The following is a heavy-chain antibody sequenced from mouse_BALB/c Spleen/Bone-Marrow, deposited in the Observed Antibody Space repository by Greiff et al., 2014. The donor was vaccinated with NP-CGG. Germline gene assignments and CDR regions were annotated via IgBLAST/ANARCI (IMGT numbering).Heavy chain of an antibody. CDR1: GFTFRRFG. V-gene: IGHV5-17*02. Sequence: VQLKEAGGGLVQPGGARELSCAASGFTFRRFGMQWGRQAPEEGVGGVTYISSGSSTIYYADTMKGRFTISRDNPKNTLFLQMTSLRSEDTAMYYCTRSGTLGAMDYWGQGTSVTVSS. J-gene: IGHJ4*01. CDR2: ISSGSSTI. D-gene: IGHD3-3*01. CDR3: TRSGTLGAMDY.